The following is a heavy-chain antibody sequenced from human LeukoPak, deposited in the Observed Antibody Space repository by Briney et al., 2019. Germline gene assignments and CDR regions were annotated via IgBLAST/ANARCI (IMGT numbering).Heavy chain of an antibody. CDR2: INPNSGGT. V-gene: IGHV1-2*02. CDR3: ARWMATATTPDY. Sequence: ASVKVSCKASGYTFNGFYLHWVRQAPGQGLEWMGWINPNSGGTNYAQKFQGRVTMTRDTSISTAYMELSRLRSDDTAVYYCARWMATATTPDYSGQGTLVTVSS. J-gene: IGHJ4*02. CDR1: GYTFNGFY. D-gene: IGHD5-24*01.